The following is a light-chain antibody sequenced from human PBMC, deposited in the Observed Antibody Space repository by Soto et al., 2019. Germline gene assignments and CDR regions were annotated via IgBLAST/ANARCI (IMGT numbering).Light chain of an antibody. CDR3: QQYNSYWTWT. V-gene: IGKV1-5*01. CDR1: QSISSW. J-gene: IGKJ1*01. CDR2: DAS. Sequence: DIQMTQSPSTLSASLGERATITCRASQSISSWLAWYQQKPGKAPKLLIYDASSMGSGVPSRFSGSGSGTEFTLTISSLQPDDFAADYCQQYNSYWTWTFGQGTKVEIK.